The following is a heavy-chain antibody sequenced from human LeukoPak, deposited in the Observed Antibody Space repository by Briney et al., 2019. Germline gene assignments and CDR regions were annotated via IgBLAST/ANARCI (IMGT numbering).Heavy chain of an antibody. CDR1: GFTFSSYW. CDR3: ARDQSEGYDSSGYYYYYYGMDV. Sequence: GGSLRLSCAASGFTFSSYWMSWVRQAPGKGLEWVAHIKQDGSEKYYVDSVKGRFTISRDNAKNSLYLQMNSLRAEDTAVYYCARDQSEGYDSSGYYYYYYGMDVWGQGTTVTVSS. D-gene: IGHD3-22*01. J-gene: IGHJ6*02. CDR2: IKQDGSEK. V-gene: IGHV3-7*01.